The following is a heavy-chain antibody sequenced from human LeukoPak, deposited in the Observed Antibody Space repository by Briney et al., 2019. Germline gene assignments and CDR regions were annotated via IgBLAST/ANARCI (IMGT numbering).Heavy chain of an antibody. CDR1: GFTFSSYA. Sequence: PGGSLRLSCAASGFTFSSYAMSRVRQAPGKGLEWVSAISGSGGSTYYADSVKGRFTISRDNAKNTLYLQMSSLRAEDTAVYYCARVSRGSYHFEYWGQGALVTVSS. CDR2: ISGSGGST. J-gene: IGHJ4*02. D-gene: IGHD1-26*01. V-gene: IGHV3-23*01. CDR3: ARVSRGSYHFEY.